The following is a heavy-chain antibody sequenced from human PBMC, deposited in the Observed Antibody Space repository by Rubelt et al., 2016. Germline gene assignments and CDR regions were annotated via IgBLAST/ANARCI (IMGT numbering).Heavy chain of an antibody. Sequence: GLEWIGYIYYSGSTYYNPSLKSRVTISVDTSKNQFSLKLSSVTAADTAVYYCARLSRSGSYITILDYWGQGTLVTVSS. V-gene: IGHV4-31*02. CDR2: IYYSGST. J-gene: IGHJ4*02. CDR3: ARLSRSGSYITILDY. D-gene: IGHD1-26*01.